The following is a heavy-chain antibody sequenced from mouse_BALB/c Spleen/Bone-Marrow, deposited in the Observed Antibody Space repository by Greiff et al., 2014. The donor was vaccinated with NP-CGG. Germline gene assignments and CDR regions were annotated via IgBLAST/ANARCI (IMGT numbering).Heavy chain of an antibody. J-gene: IGHJ4*01. D-gene: IGHD2-3*01. CDR1: GFSLTSYS. Sequence: VMLVESGPGLVAPSQSLSITCTVSGFSLTSYSVHWVRQPPGKGLEWLGVIWAGGSTNYNLALMSRLSISKDNSKSQVFLKMSSLQTDDTAMFYCARDDDSYAMDYWGQGTSVTVSS. CDR2: IWAGGST. V-gene: IGHV2-9*02. CDR3: ARDDDSYAMDY.